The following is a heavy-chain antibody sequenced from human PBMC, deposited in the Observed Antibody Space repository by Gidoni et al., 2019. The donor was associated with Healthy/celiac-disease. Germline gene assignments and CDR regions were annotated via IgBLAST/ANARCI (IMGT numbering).Heavy chain of an antibody. CDR1: GGSFSGYY. J-gene: IGHJ5*02. Sequence: QVQLQQWGAGLLKPSETLSLTCAVYGGSFSGYYWSWIRQPPGKGLEWIGEINHSGSTNYNPSLKSRVTISVDTSKNQFSLKLSSVTAADTAVYYCARGLLRGRWFDPWGQGTLVTVSS. CDR3: ARGLLRGRWFDP. D-gene: IGHD1-26*01. CDR2: INHSGST. V-gene: IGHV4-34*01.